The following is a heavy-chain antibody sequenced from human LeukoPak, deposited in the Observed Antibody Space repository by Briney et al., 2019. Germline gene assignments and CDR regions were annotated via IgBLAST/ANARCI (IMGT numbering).Heavy chain of an antibody. CDR2: IYTSGST. CDR3: AREESRGLWFGDPTAYGMDV. Sequence: SETLSLTCTVSGGSISSYYWSWIRQPARKGLEWIGLIYTSGSTNYNPSLKRRVTMSVDTSKNQFSLKLSSVTAADTAVDYCAREESRGLWFGDPTAYGMDVWGQGTTVTVSS. V-gene: IGHV4-4*07. D-gene: IGHD3-10*01. J-gene: IGHJ6*02. CDR1: GGSISSYY.